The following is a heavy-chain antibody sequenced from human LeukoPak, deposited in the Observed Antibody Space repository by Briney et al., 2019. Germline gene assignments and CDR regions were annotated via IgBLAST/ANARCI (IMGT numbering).Heavy chain of an antibody. Sequence: SGPTLVKPTQTLTLTCTFSGFSLSTSGVGVGWIRQPPGKALEWLALIYWNDDKSYSPSLKSRLTITKDTSKNQVVLTMTNMDPVDTATYYCAHLPRGYSSSWLDYWGQGTLVTVSP. J-gene: IGHJ4*02. CDR1: GFSLSTSGVG. CDR2: IYWNDDK. D-gene: IGHD6-13*01. CDR3: AHLPRGYSSSWLDY. V-gene: IGHV2-5*01.